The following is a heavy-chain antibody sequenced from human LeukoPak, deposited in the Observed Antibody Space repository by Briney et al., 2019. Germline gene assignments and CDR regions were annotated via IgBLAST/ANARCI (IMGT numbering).Heavy chain of an antibody. J-gene: IGHJ4*02. CDR1: GGTFSSYA. Sequence: GASVKVSCKAFGGTFSSYAMHWVRQAPGQRLEWMGWINAGNGNTKYSQKFQGRVTITRDTSASTAYMELSSLRSEDTAVYYCARVTLEWLPYFDYWGQGTLVTVSS. CDR2: INAGNGNT. CDR3: ARVTLEWLPYFDY. D-gene: IGHD3-3*01. V-gene: IGHV1-3*01.